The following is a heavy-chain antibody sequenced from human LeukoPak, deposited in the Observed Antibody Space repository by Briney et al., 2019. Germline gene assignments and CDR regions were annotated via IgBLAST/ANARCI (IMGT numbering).Heavy chain of an antibody. CDR3: AKDPIAAAGTASFPFDY. CDR1: GFTFSSYA. D-gene: IGHD6-13*01. V-gene: IGHV3-23*01. Sequence: GGSLRLSCAASGFTFSSYATSWVRQAPGKGLEWVSAISGSGGSTYYADSVKGRFTISRDNSKNTLYLQMNSLRAEDTAVYYCAKDPIAAAGTASFPFDYWGQGTLITVSS. CDR2: ISGSGGST. J-gene: IGHJ4*02.